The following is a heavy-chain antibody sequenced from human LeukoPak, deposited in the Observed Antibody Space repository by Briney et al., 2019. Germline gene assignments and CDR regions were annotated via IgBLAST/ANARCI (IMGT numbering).Heavy chain of an antibody. CDR3: ARDVWGVGAPRLDY. J-gene: IGHJ4*02. CDR1: GYTLTGYY. D-gene: IGHD3-16*01. V-gene: IGHV1-2*02. Sequence: ASVKVSCMASGYTLTGYYMHWVRQAPGQAREWLGLINPNSGDTNFAQRFEGRVTMARDTSINTAYMWLGRLRSDGTAVYYCARDVWGVGAPRLDYWGQGTLVSVSS. CDR2: INPNSGDT.